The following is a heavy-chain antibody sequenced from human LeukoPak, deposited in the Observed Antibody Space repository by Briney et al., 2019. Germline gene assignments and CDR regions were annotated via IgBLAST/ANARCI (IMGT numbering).Heavy chain of an antibody. CDR1: GGSFSGYY. Sequence: SETLSLTCAVYGGSFSGYYWSWIRQPPGKGLEWIGEINHSGSTNYNPSLKSRVTISVDTSKNQFSLKLSSVTAADTAVYYCARVRYYDFWSGYYEHDAFDIWGQRTRVTVSS. V-gene: IGHV4-34*01. CDR3: ARVRYYDFWSGYYEHDAFDI. J-gene: IGHJ3*02. CDR2: INHSGST. D-gene: IGHD3-3*01.